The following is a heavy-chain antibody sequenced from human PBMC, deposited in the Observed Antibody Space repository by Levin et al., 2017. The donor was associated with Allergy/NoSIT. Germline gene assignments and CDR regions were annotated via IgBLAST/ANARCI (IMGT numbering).Heavy chain of an antibody. J-gene: IGHJ3*02. CDR3: ARETLYSSSWATDAFDI. CDR1: GFTFSSYW. V-gene: IGHV3-7*04. CDR2: IKQDGSEK. Sequence: GESLKISCAASGFTFSSYWMSWVRQAPGKGLEWVANIKQDGSEKYYVDSVKGRFTISRDNAKNSLYLQMNSLRAEDTAVYYCARETLYSSSWATDAFDIWGQGTMVTVSS. D-gene: IGHD6-13*01.